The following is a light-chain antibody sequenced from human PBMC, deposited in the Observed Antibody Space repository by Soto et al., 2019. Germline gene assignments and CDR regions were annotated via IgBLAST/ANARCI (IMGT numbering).Light chain of an antibody. CDR3: QQYYSHPFT. CDR2: AAS. CDR1: QGISSY. J-gene: IGKJ3*01. V-gene: IGKV1-8*01. Sequence: AIRMTQSPSSFSASTGDRVTITCRASQGISSYLAWYQQKPGKAPKLLIYAASTLQSGVPSRFSGSGSGTDFTLTISVLHSEDIATYYCQQYYSHPFTFGPGTKVDIK.